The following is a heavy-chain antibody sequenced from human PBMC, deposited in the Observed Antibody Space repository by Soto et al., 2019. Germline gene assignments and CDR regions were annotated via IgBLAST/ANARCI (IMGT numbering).Heavy chain of an antibody. J-gene: IGHJ6*02. Sequence: PSDTLSLTCAIYGGSFCGYYWSWIGQPPGKGLEWIGEINHSGVTNYKPSLKRRVTISVDTSKNQFSLQLKSVTAADTALYYCARFSGSYYYAMDVWGQGSTVTVS. CDR2: INHSGVT. V-gene: IGHV4-34*01. CDR3: ARFSGSYYYAMDV. D-gene: IGHD6-19*01. CDR1: GGSFCGYY.